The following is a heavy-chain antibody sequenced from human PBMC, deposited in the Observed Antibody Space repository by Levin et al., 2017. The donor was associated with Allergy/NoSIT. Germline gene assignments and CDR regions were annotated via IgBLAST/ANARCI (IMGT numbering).Heavy chain of an antibody. Sequence: GGSLRLSCAASGFTFSDYYMSWIRQAPGKGLEWVSYISTSSSYTNYADSVKGRFTISRDNAKNSLYLQMNSLRAEDTAVYYCARGAAVASPLDYWGQGTLVTVSS. V-gene: IGHV3-11*05. D-gene: IGHD6-19*01. CDR2: ISTSSSYT. CDR1: GFTFSDYY. J-gene: IGHJ4*02. CDR3: ARGAAVASPLDY.